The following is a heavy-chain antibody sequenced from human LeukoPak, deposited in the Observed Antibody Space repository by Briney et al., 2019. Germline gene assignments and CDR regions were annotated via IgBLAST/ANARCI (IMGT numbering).Heavy chain of an antibody. D-gene: IGHD2-2*01. J-gene: IGHJ4*02. Sequence: GGSLRLSCAASGFTFSSYAMSWVRQAPGKGLEWVSAISGGGIGIYYADSLKGRFTISRDDSMNTLYLQMNSLRAEDTAVYYCTRRRGNQQPIDYWGQGTLVTVSS. V-gene: IGHV3-23*01. CDR2: ISGGGIGI. CDR1: GFTFSSYA. CDR3: TRRRGNQQPIDY.